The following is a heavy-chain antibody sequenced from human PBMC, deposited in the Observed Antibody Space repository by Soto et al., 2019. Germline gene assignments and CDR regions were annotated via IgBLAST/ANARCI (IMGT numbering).Heavy chain of an antibody. D-gene: IGHD3-16*01. J-gene: IGHJ5*02. CDR3: ARLGAQEIDP. CDR1: GGSIGSYY. Sequence: SETVALTCTVSGGSIGSYYWSWIRQPPGKGLELIGYIYYSGSTNYNPSLKSRVTISVDTSKNQFSLKLSSVTAADTAVYYCARLGAQEIDPWGQGTLVTVSS. CDR2: IYYSGST. V-gene: IGHV4-59*08.